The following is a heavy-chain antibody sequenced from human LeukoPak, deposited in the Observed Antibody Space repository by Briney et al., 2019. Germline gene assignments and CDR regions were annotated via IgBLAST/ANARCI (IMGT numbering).Heavy chain of an antibody. CDR2: INHSGST. CDR3: ARGRIVGMLTRGYYYYGMDV. D-gene: IGHD1-26*01. Sequence: SETLSITCAVYGGAFSGYYWSWIRQPPRKGLDWIGEINHSGSTNYNPSLKSRVTISVDTSKNQFSLKLSSVTAADTAVYYCARGRIVGMLTRGYYYYGMDVWGQGTTVTVSS. CDR1: GGAFSGYY. J-gene: IGHJ6*02. V-gene: IGHV4-34*01.